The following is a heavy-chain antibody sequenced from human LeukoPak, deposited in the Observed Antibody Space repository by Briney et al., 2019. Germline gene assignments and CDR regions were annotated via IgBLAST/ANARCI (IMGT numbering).Heavy chain of an antibody. J-gene: IGHJ5*02. V-gene: IGHV1-8*03. CDR1: GYTFTSYD. CDR3: ARGPFGVVDPFDP. CDR2: MNPNSGNT. Sequence: ASVKVSCKASGYTFTSYDINWVRQATGQGLEWMGWMNPNSGNTGYAQKFQGRVTITRNTSISTAYMELSSLRSEDTAVCYCARGPFGVVDPFDPWGQGTLVTVSS. D-gene: IGHD3-3*01.